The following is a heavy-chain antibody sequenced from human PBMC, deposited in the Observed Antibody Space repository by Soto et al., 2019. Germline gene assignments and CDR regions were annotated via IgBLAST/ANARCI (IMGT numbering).Heavy chain of an antibody. D-gene: IGHD6-6*01. CDR3: ARGALGFDP. Sequence: EVQVVESGGGLVQPGGSLRLSCAASGFTFSRYDMHWVRQATGRGLEWVSGIGTSGDTYYAGSVKGRFTISRENAKNAVYLPMTSLRAGDTAVYYCARGALGFDPWGQGTLVAVSS. J-gene: IGHJ5*02. CDR2: IGTSGDT. CDR1: GFTFSRYD. V-gene: IGHV3-13*04.